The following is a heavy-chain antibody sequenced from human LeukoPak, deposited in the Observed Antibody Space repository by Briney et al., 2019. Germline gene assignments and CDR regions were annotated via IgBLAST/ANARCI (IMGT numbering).Heavy chain of an antibody. J-gene: IGHJ4*02. V-gene: IGHV4-39*07. Sequence: SETLSLTCTVSGGSISSSSYYRGWIRQPPGKGLEWIGSIYYSGSTYYNPSLKSRVTISVDTSKNQFSLKLSSVTAADTAVYYCARERVRGCSSTSCYPRDFDYWGQGTLVTVSS. CDR2: IYYSGST. D-gene: IGHD2-2*01. CDR3: ARERVRGCSSTSCYPRDFDY. CDR1: GGSISSSSYY.